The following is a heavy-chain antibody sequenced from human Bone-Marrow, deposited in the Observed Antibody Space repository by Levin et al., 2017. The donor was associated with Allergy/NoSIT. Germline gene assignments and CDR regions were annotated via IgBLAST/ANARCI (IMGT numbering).Heavy chain of an antibody. J-gene: IGHJ4*02. CDR3: ARDRADYAAKSLRDF. CDR2: LANKNTYI. D-gene: IGHD4-23*01. V-gene: IGHV3-21*01. Sequence: GGSLRLSCTASGFAFHTYSMNWVRQAPGKGLEWVSSLANKNTYIYYADSVKGRFTISRDDTKNSLYLHMNFLRTEDTAVYYCARDRADYAAKSLRDFWGQGTLVAVSS. CDR1: GFAFHTYS.